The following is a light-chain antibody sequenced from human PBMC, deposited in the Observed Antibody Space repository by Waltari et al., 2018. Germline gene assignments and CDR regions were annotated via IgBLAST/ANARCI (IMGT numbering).Light chain of an antibody. V-gene: IGLV2-8*01. CDR1: SSDVGGYNY. CDR3: NTFGRSNNVSCV. Sequence: QSALTRPPSASGSPGQSVAISCTGTSSDVGGYNYVSWYQQYPGKAPKLMIYDVNKRPSGVPVRFSGSKSGDTASLTVCGLQDQDDADYYCNTFGRSNNVSCVFGGGTKLTVL. J-gene: IGLJ3*02. CDR2: DVN.